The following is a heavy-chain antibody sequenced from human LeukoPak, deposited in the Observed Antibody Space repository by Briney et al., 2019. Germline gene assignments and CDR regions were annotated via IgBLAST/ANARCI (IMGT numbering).Heavy chain of an antibody. CDR2: ISYSGST. CDR3: ATGGRFFDY. J-gene: IGHJ4*02. Sequence: SETLSLTCTVSGGSISSHYCSWIRQPPGKGLEWIGFISYSGSTNYNSSLKSRITISVDTSKNQFSLKLSSVTAADTAVYYCATGGRFFDYWGQGTLVTVSS. CDR1: GGSISSHY. V-gene: IGHV4-59*08. D-gene: IGHD3-16*01.